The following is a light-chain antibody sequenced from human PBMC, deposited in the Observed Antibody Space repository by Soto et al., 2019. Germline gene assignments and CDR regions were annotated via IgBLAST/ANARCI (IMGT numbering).Light chain of an antibody. CDR2: AAS. CDR1: QGVSSS. V-gene: IGKV1-12*01. Sequence: DIQMTQSPSSVSASVGDRITITCRASQGVSSSLAWYQQEPGKAPKLLIYAASSLLSGVPSRFSGSGYGTDFTLTISSLQPEDSATYYCQQGKNFPWTFGQGTKVEIK. J-gene: IGKJ1*01. CDR3: QQGKNFPWT.